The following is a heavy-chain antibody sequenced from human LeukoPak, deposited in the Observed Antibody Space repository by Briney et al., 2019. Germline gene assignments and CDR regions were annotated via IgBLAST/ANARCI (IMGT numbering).Heavy chain of an antibody. D-gene: IGHD3-3*01. CDR1: GGTFSSYA. Sequence: GASVKVSCKASGGTFSSYAISWVRQAPGQGLEWMGGIIPIFGTANYAQKFQGRVTITTDESTSTAYMELSSLRSEDTAVYYCAREGHNYDFWSGYWHYYYYMDVWGKGATVTVSS. CDR3: AREGHNYDFWSGYWHYYYYMDV. V-gene: IGHV1-69*05. CDR2: IIPIFGTA. J-gene: IGHJ6*03.